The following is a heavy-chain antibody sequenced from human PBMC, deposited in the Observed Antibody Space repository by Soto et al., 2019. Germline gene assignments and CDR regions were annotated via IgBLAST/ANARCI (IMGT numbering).Heavy chain of an antibody. CDR2: INPNSGGT. J-gene: IGHJ6*02. Sequence: ASVKVSCKASGYTFTGYYMHWVRQAPGQGLEWMGWINPNSGGTNYAQKFQGRVTMTRDTSIGTAYMELSRLRSDDTAVYYCARDPTYYDFWSGYTPYGMDVWGQGTTVTVSS. CDR3: ARDPTYYDFWSGYTPYGMDV. V-gene: IGHV1-2*02. D-gene: IGHD3-3*01. CDR1: GYTFTGYY.